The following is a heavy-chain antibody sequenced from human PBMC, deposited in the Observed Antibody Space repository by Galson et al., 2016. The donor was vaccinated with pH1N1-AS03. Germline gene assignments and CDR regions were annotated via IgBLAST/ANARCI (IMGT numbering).Heavy chain of an antibody. CDR1: GYTFTNYY. CDR2: VNTGGGTA. D-gene: IGHD4-11*01. V-gene: IGHV1-46*01. CDR3: ARTSNYDPADYYYYGMGV. Sequence: SVKVSCKASGYTFTNYYLHWVRQAPGQGLEWMGIVNTGGGTAYYAQKFQGRVTMTRDTSTTTVYTELSSLRSEDTAVYYCARTSNYDPADYYYYGMGVWGQGTTVTVSS. J-gene: IGHJ6*02.